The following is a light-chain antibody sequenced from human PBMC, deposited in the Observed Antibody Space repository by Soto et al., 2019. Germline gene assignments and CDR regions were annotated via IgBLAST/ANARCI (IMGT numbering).Light chain of an antibody. Sequence: IQMPQAHSTLSASIGDRFIVTCLASQSISHWLAWYQQKPGKAPKLLISDASILESGVPSRFSGGGSGTDFTLTISSLQPEDFAAYYCQQVNVYPSTFGGGTKVDIK. CDR3: QQVNVYPST. V-gene: IGKV1-5*01. J-gene: IGKJ4*01. CDR2: DAS. CDR1: QSISHW.